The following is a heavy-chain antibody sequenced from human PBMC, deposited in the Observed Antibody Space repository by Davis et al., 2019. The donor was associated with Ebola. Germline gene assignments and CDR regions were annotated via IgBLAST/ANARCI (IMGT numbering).Heavy chain of an antibody. V-gene: IGHV3-9*01. J-gene: IGHJ3*02. Sequence: SLKISCAGSGFNFNYHSMHWVRQGLGKGLEWVSAISWNSGVIAYGDPVKGRFTISRDNAKKSLYPQMNSLRSEDTAFYYCAKDVDRWQDVVSPLEIWGQGTVVTVSS. D-gene: IGHD2-15*01. CDR1: GFNFNYHS. CDR3: AKDVDRWQDVVSPLEI. CDR2: ISWNSGVI.